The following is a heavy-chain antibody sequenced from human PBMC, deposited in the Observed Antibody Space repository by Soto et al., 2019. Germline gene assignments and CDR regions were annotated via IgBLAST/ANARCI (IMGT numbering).Heavy chain of an antibody. V-gene: IGHV1-18*01. D-gene: IGHD1-26*01. CDR3: ASGRYGDY. J-gene: IGHJ4*02. Sequence: QVHLVQSGAEVKKPGASVKVSCKASGYTFTNYGITWVRQAPGQGLEWMGWISAHNGNTDYAQKLQGRVIVTRDTSTSTAYMELRSLISDDTAVYYCASGRYGDYWGQGALVTVSS. CDR2: ISAHNGNT. CDR1: GYTFTNYG.